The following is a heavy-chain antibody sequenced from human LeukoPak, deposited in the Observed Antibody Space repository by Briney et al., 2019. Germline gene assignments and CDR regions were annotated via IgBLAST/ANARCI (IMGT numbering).Heavy chain of an antibody. D-gene: IGHD4-17*01. V-gene: IGHV1-69*04. CDR2: IIPILGIA. Sequence: AVKLTRSSSGCTFSIYAISRVRQPPGQGLEWMGRIIPILGIADYAQKFQVRVTITPDTTTTTAYMELSSLRSKDTAVYYFAATVTGDTIFDYWAEKPGH. CDR1: GCTFSIYA. CDR3: AATVTGDTIFDY. J-gene: IGHJ4*02.